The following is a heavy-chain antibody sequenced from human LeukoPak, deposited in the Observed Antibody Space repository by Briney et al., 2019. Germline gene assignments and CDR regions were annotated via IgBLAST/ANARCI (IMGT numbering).Heavy chain of an antibody. J-gene: IGHJ4*02. D-gene: IGHD3-22*01. CDR1: GFTFSSYA. CDR2: ISGSGGST. CDR3: ARDLRDSSGYYAYFDY. Sequence: GGSLRLSCTASGFTFSSYAMSWVRQAPGKGLEWVSGISGSGGSTYYADSVKGRFTISRDIPKNTLYLQMNSLRAEDTAVYYCARDLRDSSGYYAYFDYWGQGTLVTVSS. V-gene: IGHV3-23*01.